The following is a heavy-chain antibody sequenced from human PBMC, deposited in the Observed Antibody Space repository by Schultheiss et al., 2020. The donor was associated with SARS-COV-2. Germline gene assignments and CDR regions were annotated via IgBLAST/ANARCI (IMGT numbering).Heavy chain of an antibody. Sequence: GESLKISCAASGFTFSDYYMSWIRQAPGKGLVWVSAISGSGGSTYYADSVKGRFTISRDNSKNTLYLQMNSLRAEDTAVYYCAKRQIKLQGGSMDVWGQGTTVTVSS. D-gene: IGHD4-11*01. V-gene: IGHV3-23*01. CDR1: GFTFSDYY. CDR3: AKRQIKLQGGSMDV. CDR2: ISGSGGST. J-gene: IGHJ6*02.